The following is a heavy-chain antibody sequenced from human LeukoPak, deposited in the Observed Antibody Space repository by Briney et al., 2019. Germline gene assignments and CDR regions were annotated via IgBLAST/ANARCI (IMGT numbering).Heavy chain of an antibody. V-gene: IGHV3-23*01. J-gene: IGHJ4*01. CDR2: SSSSDDGK. D-gene: IGHD2-21*01. CDR1: GLSLNSYA. CDR3: AKAPVTSCRGAFCYPFDY. Sequence: GGSLRLSCTASGLSLNSYAMSWDRQVPGKGLEWVSASSSSDDGKWYAESVRGRFTISRDTSKNTVYLQMNSLRVEDAGVYYCAKAPVTSCRGAFCYPFDYWGHGTLVTVSS.